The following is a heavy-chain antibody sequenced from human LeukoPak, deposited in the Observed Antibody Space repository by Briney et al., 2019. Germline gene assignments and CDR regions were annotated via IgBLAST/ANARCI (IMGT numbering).Heavy chain of an antibody. CDR2: ISGSGGST. CDR3: AKDLMPYEGFNYFDY. D-gene: IGHD3-16*01. CDR1: GFTFSSYA. V-gene: IGHV3-23*01. J-gene: IGHJ4*02. Sequence: GGSLRLSCAASGFTFSSYAMSWVRQAPGKGLEWVSAISGSGGSTYYADSVKGRFTISRDNSKNTLYLQMNSLRAEDTAVYYCAKDLMPYEGFNYFDYWGQGTLVTVSS.